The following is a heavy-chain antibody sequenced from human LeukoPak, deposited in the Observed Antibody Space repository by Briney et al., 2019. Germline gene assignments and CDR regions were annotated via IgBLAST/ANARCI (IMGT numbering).Heavy chain of an antibody. V-gene: IGHV1-69*05. CDR3: ARGFSTDFWSGYYRNWFDP. CDR1: GGTFSSYA. J-gene: IGHJ5*02. Sequence: GASVKVSCKASGGTFSSYAISWVRQAHGQGLEWMGGIIPIFGTANYAQKFQARVTITTDESTSTAYMELSSLRSEDTAVYYCARGFSTDFWSGYYRNWFDPWGQGTLVTVSS. D-gene: IGHD3-3*01. CDR2: IIPIFGTA.